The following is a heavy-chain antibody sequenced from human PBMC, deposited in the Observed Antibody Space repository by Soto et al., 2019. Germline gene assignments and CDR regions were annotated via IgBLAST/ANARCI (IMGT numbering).Heavy chain of an antibody. CDR2: IWYDGSNK. Sequence: PGGSLILSCASSGFTFSSYFMHWVRQAPGKGLEWVAVIWYDGSNKYYADSVKGRFTISRDNSKNTLYLQMNSLRAEDTAVYYCERDWIAYYDSGYFDYWGQGTLVTVSS. J-gene: IGHJ4*02. CDR3: ERDWIAYYDSGYFDY. V-gene: IGHV3-33*01. CDR1: GFTFSSYF. D-gene: IGHD3-22*01.